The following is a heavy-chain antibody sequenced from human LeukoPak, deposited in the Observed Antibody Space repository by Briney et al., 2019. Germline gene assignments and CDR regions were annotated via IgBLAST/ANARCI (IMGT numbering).Heavy chain of an antibody. D-gene: IGHD3-16*02. CDR1: GGSFSSYA. V-gene: IGHV1-69*01. CDR3: ARGSSDYVWGSYLAFDY. Sequence: SVKVSCKASGGSFSSYAISWVRQAPGQGLEWMGGIIPIFGTANYAQKFQGRVTITADESTSTAYMELSSLRSEDTAVYYCARGSSDYVWGSYLAFDYWGQGTLVTVSS. J-gene: IGHJ4*02. CDR2: IIPIFGTA.